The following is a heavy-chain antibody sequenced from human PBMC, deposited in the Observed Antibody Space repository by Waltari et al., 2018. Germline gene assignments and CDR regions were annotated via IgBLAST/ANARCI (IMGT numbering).Heavy chain of an antibody. Sequence: QAQLHPWGAGLLKPSETLSLTCAVSGGSLSGYFWRWLRQSPGKGLVWIGEINRDGTANYNPSLKSRVGMSVDTIKSQISLSLSSVTAADAAVYYCARVGDYHGSGRFGLDVWGRGTRVTVSS. D-gene: IGHD3-10*01. CDR1: GGSLSGYF. CDR3: ARVGDYHGSGRFGLDV. CDR2: INRDGTA. J-gene: IGHJ6*02. V-gene: IGHV4-34*01.